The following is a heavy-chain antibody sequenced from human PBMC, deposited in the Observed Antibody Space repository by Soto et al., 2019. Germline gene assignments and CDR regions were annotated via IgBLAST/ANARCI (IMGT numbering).Heavy chain of an antibody. CDR3: AKDTAGYDCWSGYYFDF. CDR1: GFSFSSYS. J-gene: IGHJ4*02. D-gene: IGHD3-3*01. V-gene: IGHV3-21*01. Sequence: EVQLVESGGGLVQPGGSLRLSCAASGFSFSSYSMNWVRQAPGKGLEWVAFISSSSSYIYYADSVKGRFTISRDNGKNSLYLQVNSLRAEDTAVYYCAKDTAGYDCWSGYYFDFWGQGALVTVSS. CDR2: ISSSSSYI.